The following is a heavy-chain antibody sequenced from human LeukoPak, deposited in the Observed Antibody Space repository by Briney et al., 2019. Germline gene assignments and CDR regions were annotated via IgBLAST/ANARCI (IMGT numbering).Heavy chain of an antibody. Sequence: PGRSLRLSCAASGFTFSNYGFHWVRQAPGKGLEWVAVIWYDGSNKYYADSVKGRFTISRDNSKNTLHLQMNSLRAEDTAVYYCARDLGTTNYFFDYWGQGTLVTVSS. D-gene: IGHD4-17*01. CDR1: GFTFSNYG. J-gene: IGHJ4*02. V-gene: IGHV3-33*01. CDR3: ARDLGTTNYFFDY. CDR2: IWYDGSNK.